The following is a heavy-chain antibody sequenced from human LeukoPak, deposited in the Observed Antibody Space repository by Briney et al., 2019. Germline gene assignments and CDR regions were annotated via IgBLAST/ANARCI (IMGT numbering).Heavy chain of an antibody. CDR2: ISSSSSYI. CDR3: ARDRSGGSWGAFDI. J-gene: IGHJ3*02. V-gene: IGHV3-21*01. CDR1: GFTFSSYS. Sequence: PGGSLRLSCAASGFTFSSYSMNRVRQAPGKGLEWVSSISSSSSYIYYADSVKGRFTISRDNAKNSLYLQMNSLRAEDTAVYYCARDRSGGSWGAFDIWGQGTMVTVSS. D-gene: IGHD2-15*01.